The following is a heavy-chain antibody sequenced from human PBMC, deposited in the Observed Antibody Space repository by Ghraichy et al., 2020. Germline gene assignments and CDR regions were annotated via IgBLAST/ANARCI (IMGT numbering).Heavy chain of an antibody. Sequence: SQTLSLTCAISGDSVSSNSATWNWFRQSPSRGLEWLGRTYYRSKWLYEYAVSLKSRVSINPDTSKNHFSLQLNSVTPEDTAMYYCARNRGASGFDPWGQGTLVTVSS. CDR1: GDSVSSNSAT. V-gene: IGHV6-1*01. J-gene: IGHJ5*02. CDR2: TYYRSKWLY. CDR3: ARNRGASGFDP. D-gene: IGHD3-16*01.